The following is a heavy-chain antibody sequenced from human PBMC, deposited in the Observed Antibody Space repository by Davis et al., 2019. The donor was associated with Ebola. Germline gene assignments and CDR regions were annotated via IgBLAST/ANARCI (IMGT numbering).Heavy chain of an antibody. CDR1: GGSFSGYY. Sequence: PGGSLRLSCAVYGGSFSGYYWSWIRQPPGKGLEWIGEINHSGSTNYNPSLKSRVTISVDTSKNQFSLKLSSVTAADTAVYYCARGNYYYYGMDVWGQGTTVTVSS. V-gene: IGHV4-34*01. J-gene: IGHJ6*02. CDR2: INHSGST. CDR3: ARGNYYYYGMDV.